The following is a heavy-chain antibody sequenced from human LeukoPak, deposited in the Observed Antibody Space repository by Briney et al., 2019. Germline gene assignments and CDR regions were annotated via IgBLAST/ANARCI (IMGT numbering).Heavy chain of an antibody. V-gene: IGHV3-74*01. Sequence: GGTLRLSCAASGFTFSSYWMHWVRQAPGKGLVWVSRINSEGSSATYADSVKGRFTSSRDNVKNTLYLQMNSLRAEDTAVYYCARGAPSGSYYYWGQGTLVTVSS. CDR1: GFTFSSYW. D-gene: IGHD1-26*01. CDR2: INSEGSSA. J-gene: IGHJ4*02. CDR3: ARGAPSGSYYY.